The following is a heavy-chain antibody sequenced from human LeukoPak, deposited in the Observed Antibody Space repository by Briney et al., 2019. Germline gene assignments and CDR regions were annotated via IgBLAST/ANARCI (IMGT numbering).Heavy chain of an antibody. J-gene: IGHJ5*02. Sequence: PGRSLRLSCAASGFTFSSYGIHWVRQAPGKGLEWVAVIWYDGSNKYYADSVKGRFTISRDNSKNTLYLQMNSLRAEDTAVYYCARDGGQWLVPGWFDPWGQGTLVTVSS. CDR3: ARDGGQWLVPGWFDP. CDR2: IWYDGSNK. V-gene: IGHV3-33*01. D-gene: IGHD6-19*01. CDR1: GFTFSSYG.